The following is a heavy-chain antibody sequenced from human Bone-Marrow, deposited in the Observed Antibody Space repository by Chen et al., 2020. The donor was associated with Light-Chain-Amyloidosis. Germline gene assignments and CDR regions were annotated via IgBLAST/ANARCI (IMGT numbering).Heavy chain of an antibody. CDR3: ARPSSVWLQLTTGGDF. J-gene: IGHJ4*02. CDR1: GFTFSSHA. CDR2: VSGNSDN. V-gene: IGHV3-21*02. Sequence: EVQLVESGGGLVKPGGSLRLSCAASGFTFSSHAMTWVRQAPGKGLGWLSSVSGNSDNYYAESVKGRSTICRNNARKSAYLQMNSRRAEDTAIYYCARPSSVWLQLTTGGDFWGQGTLVTVSS. D-gene: IGHD1-1*01.